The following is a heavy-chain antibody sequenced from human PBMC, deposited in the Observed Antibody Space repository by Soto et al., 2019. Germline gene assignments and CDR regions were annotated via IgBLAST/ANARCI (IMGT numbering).Heavy chain of an antibody. CDR2: ISYDGSNK. V-gene: IGHV3-30*18. CDR1: GFTFSSYV. D-gene: IGHD3-9*01. CDR3: AKDLDI. Sequence: GGSLRLSCAASGFTFSSYVMHWVRQAPGKGLEWVAVISYDGSNKYYADSVKGRFTISRDNSKNTLYLQMNSLRAEDTAVYYCAKDLDIWGQGTLVTVSS. J-gene: IGHJ4*02.